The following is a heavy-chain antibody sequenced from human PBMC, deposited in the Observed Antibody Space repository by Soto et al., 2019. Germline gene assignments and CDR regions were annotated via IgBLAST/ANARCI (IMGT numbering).Heavy chain of an antibody. Sequence: QVQLVQSVAEVKKPGSSVKVSCKASGGTYKNYVINWVRQAPGQGLDWLGGIIPFFNSVTYAQKFQGRVTINADESTNTAYMELSSLRSEDTAVSYSARAPYRDQQYWESWGQGSQVTVSP. V-gene: IGHV1-69*01. CDR2: IIPFFNSV. CDR1: GGTYKNYV. J-gene: IGHJ4*02. CDR3: ARAPYRDQQYWES. D-gene: IGHD4-17*01.